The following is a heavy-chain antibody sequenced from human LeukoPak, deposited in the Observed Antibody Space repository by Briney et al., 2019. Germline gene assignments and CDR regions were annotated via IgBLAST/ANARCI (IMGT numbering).Heavy chain of an antibody. Sequence: GGSLRLSCAASGFTFSSYSMNWVRQAPGKGLEWVSSISSSSSYIYYADSVKGRFTISRDNAKNSLYLQMNSLRAEDTAIYYCAKRGAEVGATVAPGDYWGQGTLVTVSS. V-gene: IGHV3-21*04. CDR1: GFTFSSYS. J-gene: IGHJ4*02. D-gene: IGHD1-26*01. CDR2: ISSSSSYI. CDR3: AKRGAEVGATVAPGDY.